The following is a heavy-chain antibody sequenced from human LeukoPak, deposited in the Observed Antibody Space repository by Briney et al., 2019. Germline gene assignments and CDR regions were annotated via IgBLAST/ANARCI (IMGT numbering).Heavy chain of an antibody. CDR2: ISAYNGNT. D-gene: IGHD6-13*01. J-gene: IGHJ3*02. CDR1: GGTFTSYG. Sequence: ASVKVSCKASGGTFTSYGISWVRQAPGQGLEWMGWISAYNGNTNYAQKLQGRVTMTTDTSTSTAYMELRSLRSDDTAVYYCARRRGYSSSWYIRAFDIWGQGTMVTVSS. V-gene: IGHV1-18*01. CDR3: ARRRGYSSSWYIRAFDI.